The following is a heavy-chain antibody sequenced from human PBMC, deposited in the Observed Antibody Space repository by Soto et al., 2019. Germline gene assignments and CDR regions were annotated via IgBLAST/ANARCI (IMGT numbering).Heavy chain of an antibody. CDR3: ARGGSGSYDWFDP. J-gene: IGHJ5*02. CDR1: GFTFSRYG. Sequence: GGSLRLSCAASGFTFSRYGMHWVRQATGKGLEWVAVIWYDGSNKYYADSVKGRLTISRDNSKNTLYLQMNSLGAEDTAVYYCARGGSGSYDWFDPWGQGTLVTVSS. CDR2: IWYDGSNK. D-gene: IGHD3-10*01. V-gene: IGHV3-33*01.